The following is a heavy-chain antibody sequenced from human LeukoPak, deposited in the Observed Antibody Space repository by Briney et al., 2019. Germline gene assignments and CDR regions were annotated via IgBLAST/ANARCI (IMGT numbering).Heavy chain of an antibody. J-gene: IGHJ4*02. CDR3: ARHHPGGFTIMQL. V-gene: IGHV4-59*01. Sequence: SETLSLTCTVSDGSISVFYWNWIRQPPGKGLEWIGYIYYSGSTNYNPSLKSRVTISVDSSKNQFSLKLSSVTAADTAMYYCARHHPGGFTIMQLWGQGILVTVSS. CDR1: DGSISVFY. D-gene: IGHD3-16*01. CDR2: IYYSGST.